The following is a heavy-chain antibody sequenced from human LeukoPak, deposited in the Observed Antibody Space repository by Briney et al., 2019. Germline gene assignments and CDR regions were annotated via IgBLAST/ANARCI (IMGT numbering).Heavy chain of an antibody. CDR1: GGTFSSYA. V-gene: IGHV1-69*13. CDR2: IIPIFGTA. D-gene: IGHD2-2*01. J-gene: IGHJ6*03. CDR3: AEGRRVPAAAYYYYYMDV. Sequence: ASVKVSCKASGGTFSSYAISWVRQAPGQGLEWMGGIIPIFGTANYAQKFQGRVTITADESTSTAYMELSSLSSEATAVYYCAEGRRVPAAAYYYYYMDVWGKGTTVTVSS.